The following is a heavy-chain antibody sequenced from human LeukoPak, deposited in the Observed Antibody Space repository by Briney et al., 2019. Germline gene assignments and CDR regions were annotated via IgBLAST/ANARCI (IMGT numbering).Heavy chain of an antibody. Sequence: GGPLRLSCAASGFTFSDYYMSWIRQAPGKGLEWVSYISSSSSYTNYADSVKGRFTISRDNAKNSLYLQMNSLRAEDTAVYYCARDFSGWDYYFDYWGQGTLVTVSS. CDR2: ISSSSSYT. V-gene: IGHV3-11*06. CDR1: GFTFSDYY. CDR3: ARDFSGWDYYFDY. J-gene: IGHJ4*02. D-gene: IGHD6-19*01.